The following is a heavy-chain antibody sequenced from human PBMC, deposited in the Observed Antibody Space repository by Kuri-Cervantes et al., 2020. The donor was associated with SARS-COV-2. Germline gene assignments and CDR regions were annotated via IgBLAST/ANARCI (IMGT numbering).Heavy chain of an antibody. V-gene: IGHV1-69*13. J-gene: IGHJ5*02. D-gene: IGHD3-10*01. CDR3: ARVWARGWFDP. CDR2: IIPMFGTA. CDR1: GYTFSSYS. Sequence: SVKVSCKASGYTFSSYSLNWVRQAPGQGLEWMGGIIPMFGTADYAQKFQGRVTITADESTSTVYMELSSLRSEDTAVYYCARVWARGWFDPWGQGTLVTVSS.